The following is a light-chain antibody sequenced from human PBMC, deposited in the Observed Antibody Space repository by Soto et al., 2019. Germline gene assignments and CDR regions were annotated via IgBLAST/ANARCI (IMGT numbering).Light chain of an antibody. CDR1: QSVSSSY. CDR2: GAS. CDR3: QQYGSSPT. V-gene: IGKV3-20*01. J-gene: IGKJ1*01. Sequence: IVLTQSPVTLSLSPGERATLSCRASQSVSSSYLAWYQQKPGQAPRLLIYGASSRATGIPDRFSGSGSGTDFTLNISRLEPEDFAVYYCQQYGSSPTLGQGTKVDIK.